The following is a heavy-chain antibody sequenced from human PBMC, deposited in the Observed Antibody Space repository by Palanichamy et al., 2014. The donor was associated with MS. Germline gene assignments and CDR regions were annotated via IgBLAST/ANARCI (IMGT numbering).Heavy chain of an antibody. J-gene: IGHJ4*02. V-gene: IGHV3-21*01. CDR2: ISSSSSYI. CDR3: ARDSGSYFPLDY. Sequence: GFTFSSYSMNWVRQAPGKGLEWVSSISSSSSYIYYADSVKGRFTISRDNAKNSLYLQMNSLRAEDTAVYYCARDSGSYFPLDYWGQGTLVTVSS. CDR1: GFTFSSYS. D-gene: IGHD1-26*01.